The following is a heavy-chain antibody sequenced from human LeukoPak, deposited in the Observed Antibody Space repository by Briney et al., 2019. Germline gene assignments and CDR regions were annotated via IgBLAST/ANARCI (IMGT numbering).Heavy chain of an antibody. V-gene: IGHV1-18*01. J-gene: IGHJ6*02. CDR2: ISAYNGNT. D-gene: IGHD6-13*01. Sequence: ASVKVSCKASGYTFTSYGISWVRQAPGRGLEWMGWISAYNGNTNYAQKLQGRVTMTTDTSTSTAYMELRSLRSDDTAVYYCARDIAQQLFPYYYYGMDVWGQGTTVTVSS. CDR1: GYTFTSYG. CDR3: ARDIAQQLFPYYYYGMDV.